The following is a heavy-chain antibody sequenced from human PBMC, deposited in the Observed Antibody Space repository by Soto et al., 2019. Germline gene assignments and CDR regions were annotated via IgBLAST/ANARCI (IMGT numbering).Heavy chain of an antibody. V-gene: IGHV3-23*01. J-gene: IGHJ6*02. CDR2: ISTSGTST. D-gene: IGHD3-10*01. CDR1: GFTFSNYA. Sequence: EVQLLESGGGLVQPGGSLRLSCAASGFTFSNYAMSSVRQAPGKGLEWVSAISTSGTSTYYADSVKGRFTISRDNSKNTLYLQMNSLRAEDTGLYFCAKAPGYSYGSYNYDALDVWGQGTTVTVSS. CDR3: AKAPGYSYGSYNYDALDV.